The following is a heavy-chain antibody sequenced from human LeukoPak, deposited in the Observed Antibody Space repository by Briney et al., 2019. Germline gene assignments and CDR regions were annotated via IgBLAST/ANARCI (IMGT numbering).Heavy chain of an antibody. CDR3: ARARPQDYYYYYGMDV. J-gene: IGHJ6*02. CDR1: GFTFSSYA. CDR2: IYSGGST. Sequence: PGGSLRLSCAASGFTFSSYAMSWVRQAPGKGLEWVSVIYSGGSTYYADSVKGRFTISRHNSKNTLYLQMNSLRAEDTAVYYCARARPQDYYYYYGMDVWGQGTTVTVSS. V-gene: IGHV3-53*04.